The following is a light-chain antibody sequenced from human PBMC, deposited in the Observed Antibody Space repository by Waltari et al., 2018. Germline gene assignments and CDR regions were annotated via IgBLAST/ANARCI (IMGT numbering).Light chain of an antibody. Sequence: QSALTQPPSASGSLGQSVTISCTGTNNDVGAYQYVSWYQQYPGKATKLLIYDVTKRPSGVSDRFSGSKSGRTASLTVSGLQPEDEAIYSCCSYAGADSLLFGGGTKLTVL. CDR1: NNDVGAYQY. V-gene: IGLV2-8*01. J-gene: IGLJ3*02. CDR3: CSYAGADSLL. CDR2: DVT.